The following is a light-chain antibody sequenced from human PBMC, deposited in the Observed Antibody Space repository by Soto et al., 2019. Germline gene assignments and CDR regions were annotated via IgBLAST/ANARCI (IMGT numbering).Light chain of an antibody. V-gene: IGLV2-14*01. J-gene: IGLJ2*01. CDR1: SSDVGGYNY. Sequence: QSALTQPASVSGSPGQSITISCTGTSSDVGGYNYVSRYRQHPGKAPKLLIYDVSNRPSGVSHRFSGSKSGNTASLPISGLQAEEEDDYCCSSYTSSSTLVVFGGGTQLAVL. CDR2: DVS. CDR3: SSYTSSSTLVV.